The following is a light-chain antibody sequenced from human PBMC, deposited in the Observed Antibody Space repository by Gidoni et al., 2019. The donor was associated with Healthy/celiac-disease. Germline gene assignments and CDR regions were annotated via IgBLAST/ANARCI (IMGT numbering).Light chain of an antibody. V-gene: IGLV1-40*01. CDR1: SSNIGAGYH. Sequence: QSVLTQPPSVSGAPGQRVTISCTGSSSNIGAGYHVHWYQQLPGTAPKLLLYGNSNRPSGVPDRFSGSKSGTSASLAITGLQAEDEADYYCQSYDSSLRVFGGGTKLTVL. CDR3: QSYDSSLRV. CDR2: GNS. J-gene: IGLJ2*01.